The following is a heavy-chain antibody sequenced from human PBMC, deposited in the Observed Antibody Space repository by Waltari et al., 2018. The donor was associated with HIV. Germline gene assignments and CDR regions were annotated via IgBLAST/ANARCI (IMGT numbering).Heavy chain of an antibody. CDR1: GFTFRSYG. J-gene: IGHJ6*02. CDR2: ISYEGSNK. CDR3: AKDTDLTGFFYYYGLDV. D-gene: IGHD3-9*01. Sequence: QVQLVESGGGVVQPGRSLRLSCAASGFTFRSYGMHWVRQASGKGMEWVAVISYEGSNKYDADSVKGRFTISRDNSKNTLYLQMNSLRAEDTAVYYCAKDTDLTGFFYYYGLDVWGQGTTVTVSS. V-gene: IGHV3-30*18.